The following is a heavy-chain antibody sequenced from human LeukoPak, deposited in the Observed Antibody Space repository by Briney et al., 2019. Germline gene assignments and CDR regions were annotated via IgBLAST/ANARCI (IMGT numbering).Heavy chain of an antibody. CDR1: GFTFSSHA. CDR3: ARARRCGLYNDYGACFDY. D-gene: IGHD4-17*01. CDR2: ISGSGTST. Sequence: GGSLRLSCAVSGFTFSSHAMSWVRQAPGKGLEWVSAISGSGTSTYYADSVRGRFTISRDNTQNTLCRQMNSLRAEDTAVYYCARARRCGLYNDYGACFDYWGQGTLVTVSS. V-gene: IGHV3-23*01. J-gene: IGHJ4*02.